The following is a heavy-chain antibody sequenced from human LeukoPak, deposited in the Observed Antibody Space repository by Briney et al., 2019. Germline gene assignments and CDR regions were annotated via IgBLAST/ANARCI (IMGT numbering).Heavy chain of an antibody. CDR1: GGSISSGGYS. D-gene: IGHD3-22*01. CDR3: AREGDDSSGYFSSY. V-gene: IGHV4-30-2*01. CDR2: IYHSGST. Sequence: SETLSLTCAVSGGSISSGGYSWSWIRQPPGKGLEWTGYIYHSGSTYYNPSLKSRVTISVDRSKNQFSLKLSSVTAADTAVYYCAREGDDSSGYFSSYWGQGTLVTVSS. J-gene: IGHJ4*02.